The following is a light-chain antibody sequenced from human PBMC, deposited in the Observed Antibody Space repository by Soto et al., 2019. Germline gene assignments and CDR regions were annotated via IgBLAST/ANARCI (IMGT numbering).Light chain of an antibody. V-gene: IGKV1-27*01. J-gene: IGKJ1*01. CDR3: QKYNSAPQT. CDR2: TAS. CDR1: QGISNY. Sequence: DIQMTQSPSSLSASVGDRVTITCRASQGISNYVAWYQQKPGEVPKLLIHTASTLQSGVPSRFSGSGSGTDFTLTISSLQPEDVATYYCQKYNSAPQTFGQGTKVEIK.